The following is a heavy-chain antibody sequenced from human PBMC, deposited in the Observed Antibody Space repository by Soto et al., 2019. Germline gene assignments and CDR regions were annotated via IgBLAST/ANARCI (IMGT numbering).Heavy chain of an antibody. V-gene: IGHV1-18*01. CDR2: ISAYNGNT. D-gene: IGHD6-13*01. CDR3: ARGVIAAAADYFDY. CDR1: GYTFTSYG. J-gene: IGHJ4*02. Sequence: ASVKVSCKASGYTFTSYGISWVRQAPGQGLEWMGWISAYNGNTNYAQKLQDRITMTTDTSTSTAYMELRNLRSDDTAVYYCARGVIAAAADYFDYWGLGTLVTVSS.